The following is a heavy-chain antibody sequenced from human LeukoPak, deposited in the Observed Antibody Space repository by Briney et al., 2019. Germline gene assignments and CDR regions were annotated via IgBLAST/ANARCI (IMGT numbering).Heavy chain of an antibody. J-gene: IGHJ6*03. CDR2: IYTSGST. CDR3: ARSSVPADYYYYMDV. CDR1: GGSISSYY. D-gene: IGHD2-2*01. V-gene: IGHV4-4*07. Sequence: SETLSLTCTVSGGSISSYYWSWIRQPAGKGLEWIGRIYTSGSTNYNPSLKSRVTMSVDTSKNQFSLKLSSVTAADTAVYYCARSSVPADYYYYMDVWGKGTTVTVSS.